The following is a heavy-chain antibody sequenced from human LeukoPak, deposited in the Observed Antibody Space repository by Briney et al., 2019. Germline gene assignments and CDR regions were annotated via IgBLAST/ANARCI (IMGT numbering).Heavy chain of an antibody. V-gene: IGHV3-66*01. CDR2: IYSGGST. J-gene: IGHJ6*02. CDR3: ARRFYAMDV. CDR1: GFTVSSSY. Sequence: GGSLRLSCAASGFTVSSSYMSWVRQAPGKGLEWVSVIYSGGSTYYADSVEGRFTISRDNSKNTLSLQMNSLRAEDTAVYYCARRFYAMDVWAQGTTVTVSS.